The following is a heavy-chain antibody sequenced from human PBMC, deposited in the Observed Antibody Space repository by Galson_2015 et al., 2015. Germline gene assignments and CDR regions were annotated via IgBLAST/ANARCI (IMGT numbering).Heavy chain of an antibody. J-gene: IGHJ4*02. V-gene: IGHV3-21*01. CDR1: GFTFSSYS. Sequence: SLRLSCAASGFTFSSYSMNWVRQAPGKGLEWVSSISSSSSYIYYADSVKGRFTISRDNAKNSLYLQMYSLRAEDTAVYYCARDTLSGSYPVDYWGQGTLVTVSS. D-gene: IGHD1-26*01. CDR3: ARDTLSGSYPVDY. CDR2: ISSSSSYI.